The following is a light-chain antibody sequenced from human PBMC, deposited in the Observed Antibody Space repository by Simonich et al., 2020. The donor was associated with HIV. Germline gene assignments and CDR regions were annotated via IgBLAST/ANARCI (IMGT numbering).Light chain of an antibody. CDR3: QQYYSTPPT. Sequence: DIVMTQAPDSLAVSPGERATINCKSSRSVLYSSNNKNYLAWYQQKPGQPPKLLIYWASTRESCVPDRFSGSGSGTDFTLTISSLQAEDVAVYSCQQYYSTPPTFGQGTKVEIK. J-gene: IGKJ1*01. CDR2: WAS. CDR1: RSVLYSSNNKNY. V-gene: IGKV4-1*01.